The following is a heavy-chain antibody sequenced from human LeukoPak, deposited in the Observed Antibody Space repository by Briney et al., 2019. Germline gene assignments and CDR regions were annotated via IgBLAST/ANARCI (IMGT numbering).Heavy chain of an antibody. CDR2: INPNSGGT. CDR1: GYTFTGYY. D-gene: IGHD3-16*01. Sequence: ASVKVSCKASGYTFTGYYMHWVRQAPGQGLEWMGWINPNSGGTNYAQKFQGRVTMTRDTSTSTAYMELSRLRSDDTAVYYCARDSYYDYVWGSPRLLDPWGQGTLVTVSS. J-gene: IGHJ5*02. CDR3: ARDSYYDYVWGSPRLLDP. V-gene: IGHV1-2*02.